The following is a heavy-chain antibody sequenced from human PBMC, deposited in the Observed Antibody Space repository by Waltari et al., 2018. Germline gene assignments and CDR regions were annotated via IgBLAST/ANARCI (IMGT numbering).Heavy chain of an antibody. J-gene: IGHJ3*02. CDR3: ARDRYCSGGSCYGAGGAFDI. CDR2: IYSSGTT. V-gene: IGHV4-59*01. CDR1: GGSLRSYY. Sequence: QVQLQESGPGLVKPSETLSLTCTVSGGSLRSYYWSWIRQPPGKGLEWIGYIYSSGTTNNNPSLKSRVTISVDTSKNQFSLKLSSVTAADTAVYYCARDRYCSGGSCYGAGGAFDIWGQGTMVTVSS. D-gene: IGHD2-15*01.